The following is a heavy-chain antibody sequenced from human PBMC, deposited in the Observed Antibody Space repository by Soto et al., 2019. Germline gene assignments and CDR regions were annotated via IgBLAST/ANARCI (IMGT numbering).Heavy chain of an antibody. CDR2: ISYDGSNK. J-gene: IGHJ6*02. V-gene: IGHV3-30*18. CDR3: AKDLSYCGGDCYRYYYYGMDV. Sequence: GGSLRLSCAASGFTFSSYGMHWVRQAPGKGLEWVAVISYDGSNKYYADSVMGRLTISRDKSKNTLYRQMNSLRAEDTAVYYCAKDLSYCGGDCYRYYYYGMDVWGQGTTVTVSS. CDR1: GFTFSSYG. D-gene: IGHD2-21*02.